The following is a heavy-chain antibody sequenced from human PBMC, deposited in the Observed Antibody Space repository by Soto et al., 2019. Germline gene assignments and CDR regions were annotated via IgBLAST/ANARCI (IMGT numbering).Heavy chain of an antibody. V-gene: IGHV1-69*13. Sequence: SVKVSCKASGGTFGSYAITWVRRAPGQGLEWLGGIIPILNSPAYAQKFQARVVITADEITNTAYMELNSMRFDDTAVYYCAREAQYCTRATGPKFYDMDVWGQGTTVT. CDR3: AREAQYCTRATGPKFYDMDV. J-gene: IGHJ6*02. D-gene: IGHD2-8*01. CDR1: GGTFGSYA. CDR2: IIPILNSP.